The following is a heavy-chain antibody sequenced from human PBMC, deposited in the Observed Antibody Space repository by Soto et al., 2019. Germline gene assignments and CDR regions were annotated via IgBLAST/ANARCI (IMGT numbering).Heavy chain of an antibody. D-gene: IGHD3-10*01. Sequence: SETLSLTCTVSGGSISTYYWSWIRQPPGKGLDWIGYIYYSGSTNYNPSLKSRVTISVDTSKNQFSLKLSSVTAADTAVYYCARSYGSGSYYNIYYYYGMDVWGQGTTVTVSS. CDR3: ARSYGSGSYYNIYYYYGMDV. CDR1: GGSISTYY. CDR2: IYYSGST. V-gene: IGHV4-59*01. J-gene: IGHJ6*02.